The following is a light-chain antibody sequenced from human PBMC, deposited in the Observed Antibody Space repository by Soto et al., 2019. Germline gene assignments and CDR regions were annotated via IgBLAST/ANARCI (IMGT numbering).Light chain of an antibody. Sequence: QSALTQPASVSGSPGQSITISCTGTSSDVGNYNYVSWYQQYPGRVPKLWIYMVSNRPSGVSNRFSGSKSGNTASLTISGLQAEDEADYFCTSPTPGSLYVFGTGTKVTVL. CDR1: SSDVGNYNY. CDR3: TSPTPGSLYV. J-gene: IGLJ1*01. V-gene: IGLV2-14*01. CDR2: MVS.